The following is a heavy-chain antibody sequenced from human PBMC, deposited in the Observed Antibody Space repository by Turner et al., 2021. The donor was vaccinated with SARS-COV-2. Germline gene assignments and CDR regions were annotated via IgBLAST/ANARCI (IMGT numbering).Heavy chain of an antibody. CDR2: ISGSGGST. D-gene: IGHD3-10*02. Sequence: EVQLLESGGGLVQPGGSLRLSCAASGFTFSRYAMRWVRQAQGKGLEWVSAISGSGGSTYYADSVKGRFTISRDNSKNTLYLQMNSLRAEDTAVYYCANVRRDGPFDAFDIWGQGTMVTVSS. V-gene: IGHV3-23*01. CDR1: GFTFSRYA. J-gene: IGHJ3*02. CDR3: ANVRRDGPFDAFDI.